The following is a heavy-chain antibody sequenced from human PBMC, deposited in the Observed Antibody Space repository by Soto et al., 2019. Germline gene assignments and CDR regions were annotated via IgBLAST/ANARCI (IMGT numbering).Heavy chain of an antibody. Sequence: GGSLRLSCAASGFTFSSYGMHWVRQAPGKGLEWVAVIWYDGSNKYYADSVKGRFTISRDNSKNTLYLQMNSLRAEDTAVYYCARDLSYDFWSGDAFDIWGQGTMVTVSS. CDR1: GFTFSSYG. V-gene: IGHV3-33*01. CDR2: IWYDGSNK. D-gene: IGHD3-3*01. CDR3: ARDLSYDFWSGDAFDI. J-gene: IGHJ3*02.